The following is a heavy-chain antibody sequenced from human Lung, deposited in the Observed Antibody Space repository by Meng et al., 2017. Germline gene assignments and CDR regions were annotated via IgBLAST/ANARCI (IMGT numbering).Heavy chain of an antibody. CDR1: GYTFTGSY. V-gene: IGHV1-2*06. CDR2: VNPNNGGT. J-gene: IGHJ4*02. CDR3: ASYCRGTSCATY. Sequence: QVQLVQSGAEVKEPGASVKVSCKASGYTFTGSYMHWVRQAPGQGLEWMGRVNPNNGGTNYAQKFQGRVTMTRDTSISTAYLELSRLTSDDTAVYYCASYCRGTSCATYWGQGSLVTVSS. D-gene: IGHD2-15*01.